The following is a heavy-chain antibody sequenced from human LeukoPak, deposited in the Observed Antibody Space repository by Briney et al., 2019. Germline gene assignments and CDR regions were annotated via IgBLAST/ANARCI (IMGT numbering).Heavy chain of an antibody. J-gene: IGHJ4*02. CDR2: IIPIFGTA. Sequence: SVKVSCKASGGTFSSYAISWVRQAPGQGLEWMGGIIPIFGTANYAQKFQGRVTITADESTSTAYMELSSLRSEDTAVYYCARTAGVAVALSLGYWGQGTLVTVSS. V-gene: IGHV1-69*13. CDR1: GGTFSSYA. D-gene: IGHD6-19*01. CDR3: ARTAGVAVALSLGY.